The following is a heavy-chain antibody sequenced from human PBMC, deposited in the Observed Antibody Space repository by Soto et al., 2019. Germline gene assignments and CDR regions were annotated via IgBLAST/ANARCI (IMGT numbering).Heavy chain of an antibody. Sequence: ASVKVSCKASGYTFTSYYMHWVRQAPGQGLEWLGIINPSGGSTSYAQKFQGRVTMTRDTSTSTVYMELSSLRSEDTAVYYCARDINYGDYVSKFDYWGQGTLVTVSS. CDR2: INPSGGST. CDR3: ARDINYGDYVSKFDY. CDR1: GYTFTSYY. D-gene: IGHD4-17*01. V-gene: IGHV1-46*01. J-gene: IGHJ4*02.